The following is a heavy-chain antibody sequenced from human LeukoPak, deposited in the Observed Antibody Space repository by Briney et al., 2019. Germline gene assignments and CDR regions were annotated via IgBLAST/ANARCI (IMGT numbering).Heavy chain of an antibody. Sequence: GGSLRLSCAASGFTFSSYAMSWVRQTPGKGLEWVSAISGSGGSTYYADSVKGRFTISRDNSKNTLYLQMNSLRAEDTAVYYCARQRFGSYYFDYWGQGTLVTVSS. V-gene: IGHV3-23*01. CDR3: ARQRFGSYYFDY. CDR1: GFTFSSYA. D-gene: IGHD3-10*01. CDR2: ISGSGGST. J-gene: IGHJ4*02.